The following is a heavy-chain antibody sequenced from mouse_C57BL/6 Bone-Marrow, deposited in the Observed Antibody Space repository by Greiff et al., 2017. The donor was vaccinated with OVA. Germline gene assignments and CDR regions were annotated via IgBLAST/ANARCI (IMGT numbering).Heavy chain of an antibody. Sequence: QVQLQQPGAELVKPGASVTLSCKASGYTFTSYWMHWVKQRPGQGLEWIGMIHPNSGSTNYNEKFKSKATLTVDKSSSTAYMQLSSLTSEDSAVYYCARRGGNHYAMDYWGQGTSVTVSS. D-gene: IGHD2-1*01. V-gene: IGHV1-64*01. CDR3: ARRGGNHYAMDY. CDR1: GYTFTSYW. J-gene: IGHJ4*01. CDR2: IHPNSGST.